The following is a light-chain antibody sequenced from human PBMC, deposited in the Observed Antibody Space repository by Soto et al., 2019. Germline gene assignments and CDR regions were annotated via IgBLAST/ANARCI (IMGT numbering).Light chain of an antibody. CDR2: DAS. CDR3: QQRINWPPLT. CDR1: QSVSIY. Sequence: EIVLTQSPATLSLSPGERATLSCRASQSVSIYLAWYQQKPGQAPRLLIYDASNRATGIPARFSGSGSGTDFTLTISSLEPEDFAVYYCQQRINWPPLTFGGGTKVEIK. V-gene: IGKV3-11*01. J-gene: IGKJ4*01.